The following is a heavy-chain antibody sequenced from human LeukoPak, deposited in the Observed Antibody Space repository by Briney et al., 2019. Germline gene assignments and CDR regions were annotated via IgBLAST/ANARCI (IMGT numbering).Heavy chain of an antibody. J-gene: IGHJ6*03. CDR1: GYIFTQYG. D-gene: IGHD3/OR15-3a*01. CDR2: ISTYTGDT. Sequence: ASVKVSCQASGYIFTQYGISWVRQAPGQGLEWMASISTYTGDTNNAQNFQGRVTMTTDTFTSTAYMELRGLRSDDTAVYYCARRTGYNYYYMDVWGQGTAVTVSS. CDR3: ARRTGYNYYYMDV. V-gene: IGHV1-18*01.